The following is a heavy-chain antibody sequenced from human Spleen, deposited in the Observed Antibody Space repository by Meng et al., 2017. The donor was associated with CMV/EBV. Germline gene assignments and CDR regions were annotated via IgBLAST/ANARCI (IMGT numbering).Heavy chain of an antibody. CDR3: ARGGILGYCSSTSCYVDY. D-gene: IGHD2-2*01. CDR1: GFTFSSYG. CDR2: ISYDGSNK. Sequence: GESLKISCAASGFTFSSYGMHWVRQAPGKGLEWVAVISYDGSNKYYADSVKGRFTISRDNSKNTLHLQMNSLRAEDTAVYYCARGGILGYCSSTSCYVDYWGQGTLVTVSS. V-gene: IGHV3-30*19. J-gene: IGHJ4*02.